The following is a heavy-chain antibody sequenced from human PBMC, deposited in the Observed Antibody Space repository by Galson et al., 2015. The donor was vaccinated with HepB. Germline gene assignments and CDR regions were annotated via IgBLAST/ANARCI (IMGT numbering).Heavy chain of an antibody. CDR2: IIPILGIA. D-gene: IGHD2-21*02. V-gene: IGHV1-69*04. Sequence: SVKVSCKASGGTFSSYAISWVRQAPGQGLEWMGRIIPILGIANYAQKFQGRVTITADKSTSTAYMELSSLRSEDTAVYYCARSNCGGDCYSEAWGQGTLVTVSS. CDR1: GGTFSSYA. J-gene: IGHJ4*02. CDR3: ARSNCGGDCYSEA.